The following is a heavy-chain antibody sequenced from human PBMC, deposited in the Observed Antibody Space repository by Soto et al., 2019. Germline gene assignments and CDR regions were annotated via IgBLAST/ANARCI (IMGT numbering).Heavy chain of an antibody. Sequence: SETLSLTCAVYGGSFSGYYWSWIRQPPGKGLEWIWEINHSGSTNYNPSPKSRVTISVDTSKNQFSLKLSSVTAADTAVYYCARVGTIFGVAPTYYFDYWGQGTLVTVSS. CDR2: INHSGST. CDR1: GGSFSGYY. CDR3: ARVGTIFGVAPTYYFDY. J-gene: IGHJ4*02. D-gene: IGHD3-3*01. V-gene: IGHV4-34*01.